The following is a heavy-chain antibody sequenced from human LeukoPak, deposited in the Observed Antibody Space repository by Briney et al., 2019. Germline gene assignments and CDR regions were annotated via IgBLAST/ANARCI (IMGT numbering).Heavy chain of an antibody. V-gene: IGHV1-69*01. Sequence: ASVKVSCKASGGTFSSYAISWVRQAPGQGLEWMGGIIPIFGTANYAQKFQGRVTITADESTSTAYMELSSLRSEDTAVYYCARGSLDMDYGDDGLDYWGQGTLVTVSS. CDR2: IIPIFGTA. D-gene: IGHD4-17*01. J-gene: IGHJ4*02. CDR1: GGTFSSYA. CDR3: ARGSLDMDYGDDGLDY.